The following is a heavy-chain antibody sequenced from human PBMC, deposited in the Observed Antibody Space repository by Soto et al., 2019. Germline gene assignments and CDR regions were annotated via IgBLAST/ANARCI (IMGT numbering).Heavy chain of an antibody. J-gene: IGHJ4*02. D-gene: IGHD3-9*01. CDR3: AKTVSDILTGYYA. CDR1: GFTFSSYA. CDR2: ISGSGGST. Sequence: EVQLLESGGGLVQPGGSLRLSCAASGFTFSSYAMSWVRQAPGKGLEWVSAISGSGGSTYYADSVKGRFTISRDTSKNTLYLQMNSLRAEDTAVYYCAKTVSDILTGYYAWGQGTLVTVSS. V-gene: IGHV3-23*01.